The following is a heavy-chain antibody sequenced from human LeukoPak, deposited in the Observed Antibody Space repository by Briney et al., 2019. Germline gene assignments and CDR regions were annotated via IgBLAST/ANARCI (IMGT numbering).Heavy chain of an antibody. Sequence: SETLSLTCTVSGDSITGSSYYWGWIRQPPGKGLEWIGSMYYSGNTYSNPSLKSRVTISVDTSKNQFSLKLSSVTAADTAVYYCARHYYDSTGYYYFDYWGQGTLVTVSS. CDR3: ARHYYDSTGYYYFDY. CDR2: MYYSGNT. D-gene: IGHD3-22*01. J-gene: IGHJ4*02. CDR1: GDSITGSSYY. V-gene: IGHV4-39*01.